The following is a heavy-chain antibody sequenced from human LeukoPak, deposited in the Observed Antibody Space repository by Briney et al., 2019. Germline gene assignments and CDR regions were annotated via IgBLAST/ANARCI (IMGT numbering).Heavy chain of an antibody. CDR1: GFTFSRYW. CDR3: TRDRGRSMYIDV. Sequence: GSLRLSCAASGFTFSRYWMSWVRQAPGRGLEWVANIDQDGSETQYVDSVKGRFTISRDIAKDSLFLQMNSLRDDDTAIYYCTRDRGRSMYIDVWGRGTLVTVSS. CDR2: IDQDGSET. D-gene: IGHD1-14*01. V-gene: IGHV3-7*01. J-gene: IGHJ2*01.